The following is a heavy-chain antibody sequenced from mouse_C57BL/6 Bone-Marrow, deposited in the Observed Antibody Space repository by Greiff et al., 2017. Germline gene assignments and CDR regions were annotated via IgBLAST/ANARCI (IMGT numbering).Heavy chain of an antibody. Sequence: VKLMESGAELARPGASVKMSCKASGYTFTSYTMHWVKQRPGQGLEWIGYINPSSGYTKYNQKFKDKATLTADKSSSTAYMQLSSLTSEDAAVYYCARGYAMDYWGQGTSVTVSS. CDR2: INPSSGYT. J-gene: IGHJ4*01. CDR1: GYTFTSYT. CDR3: ARGYAMDY. V-gene: IGHV1-4*01.